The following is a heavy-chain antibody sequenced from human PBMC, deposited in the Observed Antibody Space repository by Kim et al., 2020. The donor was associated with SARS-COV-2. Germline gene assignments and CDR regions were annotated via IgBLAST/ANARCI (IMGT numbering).Heavy chain of an antibody. D-gene: IGHD2-2*01. CDR3: ARGGCSSTSCYSYYYYYGMDV. CDR1: GYTFTSYG. Sequence: ASVKVSCKASGYTFTSYGISWVRQAPGQGLEWMGWISAYNGNTNYAQKLQGRVTMTTDTSTSTAYMELRSLRSDDTAVYYCARGGCSSTSCYSYYYYYGMDVWGQGTTVTVSS. V-gene: IGHV1-18*01. CDR2: ISAYNGNT. J-gene: IGHJ6*02.